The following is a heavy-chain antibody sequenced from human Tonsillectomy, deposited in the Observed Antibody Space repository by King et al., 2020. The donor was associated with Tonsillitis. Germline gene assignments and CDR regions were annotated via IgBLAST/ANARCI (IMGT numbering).Heavy chain of an antibody. V-gene: IGHV3-7*03. CDR2: IKQDGNEM. Sequence: VQLVESGGGLVQPGGSLRLSCAASGFTLANYWMSWVRQAPGKGPEWVANIKQDGNEMYYVDSVKGRFNISRDNAKNSLFLQMNSLRAEDTAVYYCARGTTSSWRFGSYFQHWGQGTLVTVSP. D-gene: IGHD6-13*01. CDR3: ARGTTSSWRFGSYFQH. CDR1: GFTLANYW. J-gene: IGHJ1*01.